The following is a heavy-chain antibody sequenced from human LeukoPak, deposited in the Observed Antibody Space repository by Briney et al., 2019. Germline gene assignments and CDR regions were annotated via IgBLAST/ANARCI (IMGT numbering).Heavy chain of an antibody. CDR1: GFTFSSFE. CDR3: ARPSVGGVIPGMDV. V-gene: IGHV3-48*03. Sequence: GGSLRLSCAASGFTFSSFEMNWVRQAPGKGLEWVSYISSSGTTIYYADSVRGRFTISRDNAKNSVYLQMNSLRAEDTAVYYCARPSVGGVIPGMDVWGQGTTRTVSS. J-gene: IGHJ6*02. D-gene: IGHD3-16*01. CDR2: ISSSGTTI.